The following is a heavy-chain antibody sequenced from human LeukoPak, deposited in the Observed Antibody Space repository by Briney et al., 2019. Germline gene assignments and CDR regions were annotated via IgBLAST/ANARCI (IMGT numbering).Heavy chain of an antibody. CDR2: IYYSGST. V-gene: IGHV4-61*08. J-gene: IGHJ4*02. CDR3: ARLGFYDSPVN. CDR1: GGSISSGGYY. Sequence: SQTLSLTCAVSGGSISSGGYYWSWIRQPPGKGLEWIGYIYYSGSTNYNPSLKSRVTISVDTSKNQFSLKLSSVTAADTAVYYCARLGFYDSPVNWGQGTLVTVSS. D-gene: IGHD3-22*01.